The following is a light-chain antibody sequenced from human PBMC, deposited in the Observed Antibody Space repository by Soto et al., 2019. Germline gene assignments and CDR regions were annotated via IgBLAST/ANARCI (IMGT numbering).Light chain of an antibody. J-gene: IGKJ3*01. CDR2: GAS. CDR3: QQYGSSPVT. CDR1: QSVSSSY. V-gene: IGKV3-20*01. Sequence: ELVLTQSPGTLPLSPGERATLSCRASQSVSSSYLAWYQQKPGQAPRLLIYGASSRATGIPDRFRGSGSGTDFTLTTSRLEPDDFAVYYCQQYGSSPVTFGPGTKVDIK.